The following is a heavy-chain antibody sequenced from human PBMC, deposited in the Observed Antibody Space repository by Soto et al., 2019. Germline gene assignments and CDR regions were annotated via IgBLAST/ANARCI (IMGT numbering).Heavy chain of an antibody. CDR2: IYYSGST. CDR3: ARGSDWPNWFDP. J-gene: IGHJ5*02. CDR1: GGSISSGDYY. V-gene: IGHV4-30-4*01. D-gene: IGHD3-9*01. Sequence: SETLSLTCTVSGGSISSGDYYWSWIRQPPGKGLEWIGYIYYSGSTYYNPSLKSRVTISVDTSKNQFSLKLSSVTAADTAVYYCARGSDWPNWFDPWGQGTLVTVSS.